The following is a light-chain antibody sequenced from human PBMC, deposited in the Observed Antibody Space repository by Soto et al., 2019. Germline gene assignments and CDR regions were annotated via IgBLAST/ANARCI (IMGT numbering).Light chain of an antibody. J-gene: IGLJ1*01. Sequence: QSALTQPASVSGSPGQSITISCTGTSGDVGGYNFVSWYQQHPGKAPKLMIYDVSNRPSGVSNRFSGSKSGNTASLTISGLQAEDEADYYCNSYTSDSTLYVFGNGTKMTVL. V-gene: IGLV2-14*01. CDR3: NSYTSDSTLYV. CDR1: SGDVGGYNF. CDR2: DVS.